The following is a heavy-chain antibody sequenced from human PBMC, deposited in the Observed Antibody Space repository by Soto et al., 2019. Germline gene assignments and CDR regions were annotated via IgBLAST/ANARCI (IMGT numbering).Heavy chain of an antibody. D-gene: IGHD6-6*01. CDR3: ARPRRSSSSPRYYYYYYGMDV. J-gene: IGHJ6*02. Sequence: QVQLVQSGAEVKKPGSSVKVSCKASGGTFSSYAISWVRQAPGQGLEWMGGIIPIFGTANYAQKFQGRVKIPADESTSTAYMELSSLRSEDTAVYYCARPRRSSSSPRYYYYYYGMDVWGQGTTVTVSS. V-gene: IGHV1-69*12. CDR1: GGTFSSYA. CDR2: IIPIFGTA.